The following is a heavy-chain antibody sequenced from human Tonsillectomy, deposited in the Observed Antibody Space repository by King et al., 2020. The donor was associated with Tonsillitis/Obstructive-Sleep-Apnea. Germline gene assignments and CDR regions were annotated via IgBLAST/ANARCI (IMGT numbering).Heavy chain of an antibody. D-gene: IGHD2-2*01. J-gene: IGHJ5*02. CDR1: GYTFTNST. CDR3: AREVVVEPAPYGWFDP. V-gene: IGHV7-4-1*01. Sequence: QLVQSGSELKKPGASVKVSCKASGYTFTNSTLHWVRQAPGQGLEWMGWINTNTVNPTYAQGFTGRFVFSLDPSVSTAYLQIGSLKADDTAVYYCAREVVVEPAPYGWFDPWGQGTLVTVSS. CDR2: INTNTVNP.